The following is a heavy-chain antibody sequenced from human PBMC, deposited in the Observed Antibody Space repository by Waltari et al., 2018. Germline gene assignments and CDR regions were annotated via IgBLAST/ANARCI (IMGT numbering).Heavy chain of an antibody. Sequence: EVHLVESGGGLVQPGGSLRLSCAAAGFPFSTYDVHWVRQTTGKRLEWVSAMGAAGDAYYLHSVMGRFTISRDNAKNSFYLQMNSLRADDTAVYFCAALGPDIIWGQGAMVTVSS. J-gene: IGHJ3*02. CDR1: GFPFSTYD. CDR3: AALGPDII. D-gene: IGHD1-26*01. V-gene: IGHV3-13*01. CDR2: MGAAGDA.